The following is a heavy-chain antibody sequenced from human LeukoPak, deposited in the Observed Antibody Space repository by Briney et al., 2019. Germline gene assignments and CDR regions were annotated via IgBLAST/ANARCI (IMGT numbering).Heavy chain of an antibody. Sequence: PGGSLRLSCAASGFTFSSYWMSWVRQAPGKGLEWVANIKQDGSEKYYVDSVKGRFTISRDNAKNSLYLQMNSLRAEDTAVYYCARAGRAINGPHYYYGMDVWGQGTTVTVSS. J-gene: IGHJ6*02. D-gene: IGHD3-10*01. CDR2: IKQDGSEK. CDR3: ARAGRAINGPHYYYGMDV. CDR1: GFTFSSYW. V-gene: IGHV3-7*01.